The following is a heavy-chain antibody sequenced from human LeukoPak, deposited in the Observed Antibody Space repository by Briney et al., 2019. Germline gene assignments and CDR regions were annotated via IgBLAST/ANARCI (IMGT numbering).Heavy chain of an antibody. Sequence: GGSLRLSCAASGFTFSSYAMSWVRQAPGKGLEWVSAISGSGGSTYYADSVKGRFTISRDNSKNTLYLRMNSLRAEDTAVYYCAKVDYDILTGTDWGQGTLVTVSS. CDR2: ISGSGGST. CDR3: AKVDYDILTGTD. V-gene: IGHV3-23*01. D-gene: IGHD3-9*01. J-gene: IGHJ4*02. CDR1: GFTFSSYA.